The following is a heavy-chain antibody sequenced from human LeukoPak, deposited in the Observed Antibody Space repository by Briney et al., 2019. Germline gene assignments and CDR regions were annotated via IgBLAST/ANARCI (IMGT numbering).Heavy chain of an antibody. CDR3: ARHIAVAGFGPYNWFDP. CDR2: IYYSGST. D-gene: IGHD6-19*01. CDR1: GGSISSSSYY. J-gene: IGHJ5*02. Sequence: TASETLSLTCTVSGGSISSSSYYWGWIRQPPGKGLEWIGSIYYSGSTYYNPSLKSRVTISVDTSKNQFSLKLSSVTAAGTAVYYCARHIAVAGFGPYNWFDPWGQGTLVTVSS. V-gene: IGHV4-39*01.